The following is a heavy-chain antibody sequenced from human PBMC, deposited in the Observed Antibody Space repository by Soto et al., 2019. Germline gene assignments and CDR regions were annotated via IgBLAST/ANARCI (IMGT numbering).Heavy chain of an antibody. CDR3: VREDGKVGTNSAFDY. CDR1: GFICSSYD. V-gene: IGHV3-21*01. Sequence: PGGSLRLSCAVSGFICSSYDMSWVRQAPGKGLEWVSSINGRGNYIYYAESVKGRFTISRDNAKNSLYLQMDRLRAEDTALYYCVREDGKVGTNSAFDYWGLGALVAVSS. CDR2: INGRGNYI. D-gene: IGHD1-26*01. J-gene: IGHJ4*02.